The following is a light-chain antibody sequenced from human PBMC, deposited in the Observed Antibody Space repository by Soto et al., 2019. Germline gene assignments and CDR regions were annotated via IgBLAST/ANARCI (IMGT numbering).Light chain of an antibody. V-gene: IGLV2-8*01. J-gene: IGLJ2*01. CDR2: EVT. CDR1: SSDVGAYDY. Sequence: QSALTQPPSASGSPGQSVTISCTGTSSDVGAYDYVSWYQQQSGKAPRLLIYEVTKRPSGVPDRFSGSKSGNTASLTVSGRQADDEADYYCSAYAGINNVSFGAGTKLTVL. CDR3: SAYAGINNVS.